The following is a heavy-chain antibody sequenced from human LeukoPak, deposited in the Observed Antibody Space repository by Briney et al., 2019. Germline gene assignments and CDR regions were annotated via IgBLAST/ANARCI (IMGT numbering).Heavy chain of an antibody. CDR3: ARLLGVYYDFSEWFDP. Sequence: GESLKISCKGSGYSFTSYWIGWVRQMPGKGLGWMGIIYPGDSDTRYSPSFQGQVTISADKSISTAYLQWSSLKASDTAMYYCARLLGVYYDFSEWFDPWGQGTLVTVSS. CDR1: GYSFTSYW. V-gene: IGHV5-51*01. CDR2: IYPGDSDT. J-gene: IGHJ5*02. D-gene: IGHD3-3*01.